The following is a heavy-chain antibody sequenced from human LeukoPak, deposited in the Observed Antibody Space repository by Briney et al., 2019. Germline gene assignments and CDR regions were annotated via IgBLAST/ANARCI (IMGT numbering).Heavy chain of an antibody. CDR1: GFSHSTSGMC. Sequence: SGPALVKPTQTLTLTCTFSGFSHSTSGMCVSWIRQPPGKALEWLARIDWDDDKYYSTSLKTRLTISKDTSKNQVVLTMTNMDPVDTSTYYCAHELGYYYYMDVWGKGTTVTVSS. V-gene: IGHV2-70*11. D-gene: IGHD6-13*01. CDR2: IDWDDDK. CDR3: AHELGYYYYMDV. J-gene: IGHJ6*03.